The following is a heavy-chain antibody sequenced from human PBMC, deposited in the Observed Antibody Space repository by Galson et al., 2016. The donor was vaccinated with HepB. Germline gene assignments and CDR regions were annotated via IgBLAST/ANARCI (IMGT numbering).Heavy chain of an antibody. V-gene: IGHV3-21*01. J-gene: IGHJ4*02. D-gene: IGHD3-9*01. CDR2: ISSSSSYI. CDR3: ATSPIIGYFDRLRTQGHERFDY. Sequence: SLRLSCAASGFTFSSYSMHWVRQAPGKGLEWVSSISSSSSYIYYADSVKGRFTISRDNAKHSLYLQMNSLRAEDTAVYYCATSPIIGYFDRLRTQGHERFDYWGQGTPVTVSS. CDR1: GFTFSSYS.